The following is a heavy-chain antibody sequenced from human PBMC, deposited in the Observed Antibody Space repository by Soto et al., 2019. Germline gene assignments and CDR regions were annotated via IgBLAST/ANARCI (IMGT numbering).Heavy chain of an antibody. D-gene: IGHD3-22*01. J-gene: IGHJ3*02. CDR1: GYTFTSYG. CDR3: ARDFFYDSSGYDAFDI. V-gene: IGHV1-18*01. CDR2: ISAYNGNT. Sequence: ASVKVSCKASGYTFTSYGISWVRQAPGQGLEWMGWISAYNGNTNYAQKLQGRVTMTTDTSTSTAYMELRSLRSDDTAVYYCARDFFYDSSGYDAFDIWGQGTMVTVS.